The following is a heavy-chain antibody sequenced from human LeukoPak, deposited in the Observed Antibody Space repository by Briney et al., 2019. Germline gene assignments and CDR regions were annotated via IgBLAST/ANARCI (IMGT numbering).Heavy chain of an antibody. Sequence: GGPLTLSCAASGLTLNRYAMLCLRDARGRGGECVSALCDSDGHTHYAHSVTGRHTISRDNPKNTLYLQMNSLRAEETRVYYCAKVLRSSWLPEARYGMDVWGQGTTVTVS. V-gene: IGHV3-23*01. J-gene: IGHJ6*02. D-gene: IGHD6-13*01. CDR3: AKVLRSSWLPEARYGMDV. CDR2: LCDSDGHT. CDR1: GLTLNRYA.